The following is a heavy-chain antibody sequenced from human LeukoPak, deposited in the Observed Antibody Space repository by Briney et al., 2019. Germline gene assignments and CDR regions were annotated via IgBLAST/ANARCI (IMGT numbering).Heavy chain of an antibody. J-gene: IGHJ4*02. D-gene: IGHD1-14*01. V-gene: IGHV4-59*01. CDR3: ARADMNLYFFEY. Sequence: SETLSLTCTVSGGSISDYYWSWIRQPPGKGLEWIGYIYYSGSTKYNPYLKSRVTISIDTSKNQFSLKLSSVTAADTAVYYCARADMNLYFFEYWGQGALVTVSS. CDR1: GGSISDYY. CDR2: IYYSGST.